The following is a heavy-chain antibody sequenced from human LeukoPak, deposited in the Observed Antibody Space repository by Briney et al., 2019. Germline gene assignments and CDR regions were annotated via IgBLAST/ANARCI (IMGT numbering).Heavy chain of an antibody. D-gene: IGHD2-2*01. CDR3: ARGQNCSSTSCYSYYYYMDV. Sequence: SETLSLTCADYGGSFSAYYWSWIRQSPGKGLEWIGEINHSGSTNYNPSLKSRVTISVDTSKNQFSLKLSSVTAADTAVYYCARGQNCSSTSCYSYYYYMDVWGKGTTVTVSS. CDR1: GGSFSAYY. CDR2: INHSGST. V-gene: IGHV4-34*01. J-gene: IGHJ6*03.